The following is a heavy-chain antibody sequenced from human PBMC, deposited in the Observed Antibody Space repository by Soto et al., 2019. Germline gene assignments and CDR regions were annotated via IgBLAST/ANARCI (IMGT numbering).Heavy chain of an antibody. CDR3: ARVRYDSSGYYPGPFDY. CDR1: GGSISSGDYY. J-gene: IGHJ4*02. D-gene: IGHD3-22*01. V-gene: IGHV4-30-4*01. Sequence: PSETLSLTCTVSGGSISSGDYYWSWIRQPPGKGLEWIGYIYYSGSTCYNPSLKSRVTISVDTSKNQFSLKLSSVTAADTAVYYCARVRYDSSGYYPGPFDYWGQGTLVTVSS. CDR2: IYYSGST.